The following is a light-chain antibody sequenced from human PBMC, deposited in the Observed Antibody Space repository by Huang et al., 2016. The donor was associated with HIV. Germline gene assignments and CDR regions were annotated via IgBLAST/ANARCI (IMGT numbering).Light chain of an antibody. CDR3: QQYQSIPWT. Sequence: DIQMTQSPSYLSASVGDRVTITCRASQGIGNSLAWYQQKPEKPPRLLLYATSRLESGGPSRFSGRGSGTHYTLTITTLQPEDIASYYCQQYQSIPWTFGQGTKVEIK. J-gene: IGKJ1*01. CDR1: QGIGNS. CDR2: ATS. V-gene: IGKV1-NL1*01.